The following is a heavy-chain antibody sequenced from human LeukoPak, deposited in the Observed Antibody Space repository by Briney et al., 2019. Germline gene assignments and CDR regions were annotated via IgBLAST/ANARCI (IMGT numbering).Heavy chain of an antibody. CDR1: GFTFSSYG. J-gene: IGHJ6*03. V-gene: IGHV3-30*18. CDR2: ISYDGSNK. Sequence: GGSLRLSSAASGFTFSSYGMHWVRPAPGEGLEWVAVISYDGSNKYYTDSVKGRFTISRDNSKNTLYLQMDSLRAEDTAVYYCAKPRGGSWYGGYYMDVWGKGTTVTVSS. CDR3: AKPRGGSWYGGYYMDV. D-gene: IGHD6-13*01.